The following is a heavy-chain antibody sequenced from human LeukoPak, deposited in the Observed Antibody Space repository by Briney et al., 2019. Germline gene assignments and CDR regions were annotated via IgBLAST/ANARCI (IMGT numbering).Heavy chain of an antibody. Sequence: GASVKVSCKASGYTFSGYYMHWVRQAPGQGLEWMGWINPNSGGTNSAQKFRGRVTMTRDTSINTAYMEVTRLTSDDTAVYYCARGRPNPYDRSPYYYEAGYWGQGTLVTVSS. J-gene: IGHJ4*02. CDR1: GYTFSGYY. CDR3: ARGRPNPYDRSPYYYEAGY. V-gene: IGHV1-2*02. CDR2: INPNSGGT. D-gene: IGHD3-22*01.